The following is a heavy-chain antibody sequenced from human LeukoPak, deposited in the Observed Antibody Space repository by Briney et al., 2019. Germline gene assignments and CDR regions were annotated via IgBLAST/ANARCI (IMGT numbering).Heavy chain of an antibody. V-gene: IGHV3-23*01. Sequence: PGGSLRLSCAASGFTFSSYAMSWVRQAPGKGLEWVSAISGSGGSTYYADSVKGRFTISRDNSKNTLYLQMNSLRAEDTAVYYCAKLPYYDFWSGSCAFDIWGQGTMVTVSS. CDR2: ISGSGGST. CDR3: AKLPYYDFWSGSCAFDI. J-gene: IGHJ3*02. D-gene: IGHD3-3*01. CDR1: GFTFSSYA.